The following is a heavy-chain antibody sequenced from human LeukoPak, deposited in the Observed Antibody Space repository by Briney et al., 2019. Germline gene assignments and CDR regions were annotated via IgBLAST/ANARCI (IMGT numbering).Heavy chain of an antibody. D-gene: IGHD5-12*01. J-gene: IGHJ4*02. Sequence: PSETLSLTCTVSGGSISPYYWSWIRQPPGKGLEWIAYIWYSGSTSYTPSLKSRVTISVDTSKNQFTLKLSSVTAADTAVYYCARGPSGYSGYEFDYWGQGTLVTVSS. V-gene: IGHV4-59*01. CDR1: GGSISPYY. CDR3: ARGPSGYSGYEFDY. CDR2: IWYSGST.